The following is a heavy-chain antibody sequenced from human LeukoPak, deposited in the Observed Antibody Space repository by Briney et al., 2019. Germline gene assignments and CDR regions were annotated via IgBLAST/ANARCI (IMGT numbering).Heavy chain of an antibody. J-gene: IGHJ4*02. CDR3: ARDPTTVVTPEYFDY. V-gene: IGHV3-48*02. Sequence: PGGSLRLSCTASGFTFSSYSMNWVRQAPGKGLEWVSYISSSSSTIYYADSVKGRFTISRDNAKNSLYLQMNSLRDEDTAVYYCARDPTTVVTPEYFDYWGQGTLVTVSS. CDR1: GFTFSSYS. D-gene: IGHD4-23*01. CDR2: ISSSSSTI.